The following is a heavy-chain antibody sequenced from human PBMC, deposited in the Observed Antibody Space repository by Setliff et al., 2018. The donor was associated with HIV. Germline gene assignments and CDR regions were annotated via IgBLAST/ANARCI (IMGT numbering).Heavy chain of an antibody. CDR1: GGSISNYY. CDR2: TYYSGST. V-gene: IGHV4-59*12. D-gene: IGHD3-22*01. Sequence: SETLSLTCTVSGGSISNYYWSWIRQPPGKGLEWIGYTYYSGSTNYNPSLKSRVTLSVDTSKNQFSLKLTSMTAADTAVYYCARDPHYFDRSDFRERFKWFDPWGQGTLVTVSS. J-gene: IGHJ5*02. CDR3: ARDPHYFDRSDFRERFKWFDP.